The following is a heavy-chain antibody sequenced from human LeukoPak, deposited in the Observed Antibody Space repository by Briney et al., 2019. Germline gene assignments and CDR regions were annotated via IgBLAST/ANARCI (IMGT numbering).Heavy chain of an antibody. CDR3: ARDRTVYYYDSSADAFDI. Sequence: SETLSLTCTVSGGSISSYYWSWIRQPPGKGLKWIGYIYYSGSTNYNPSLKSRVTISVDTSKNQFSLKLSFVTAADTAVYYCARDRTVYYYDSSADAFDIWGQGTMVTVSS. D-gene: IGHD3-22*01. CDR2: IYYSGST. V-gene: IGHV4-59*01. CDR1: GGSISSYY. J-gene: IGHJ3*02.